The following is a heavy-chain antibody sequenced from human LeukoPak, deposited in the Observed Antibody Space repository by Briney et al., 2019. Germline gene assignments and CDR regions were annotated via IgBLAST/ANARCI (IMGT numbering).Heavy chain of an antibody. CDR2: INPNSGGT. V-gene: IGHV1-2*02. J-gene: IGHJ4*02. Sequence: ASVTVSCKASGYTFTGYYMHWVRQAPGQGLEWMGWINPNSGGTNYAQKFQGRVTMTRDTSISTAYMELSRLRSDDTAVYYCASPPHGDEGYFDYWGQGTLVTVSS. D-gene: IGHD7-27*01. CDR1: GYTFTGYY. CDR3: ASPPHGDEGYFDY.